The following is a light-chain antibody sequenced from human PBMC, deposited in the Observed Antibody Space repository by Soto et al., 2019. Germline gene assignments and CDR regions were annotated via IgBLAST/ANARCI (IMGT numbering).Light chain of an antibody. CDR1: SSNIGAGYD. CDR2: ANT. CDR3: QSYDSSLTGWV. J-gene: IGLJ3*02. Sequence: QSVLTQPPSVSGVPGQRVTISCTGSSSNIGAGYDLHWYQQLPGTAPKLLIYANTNRPSGVPDRFSGSKSGTSASLAITGLQPEDEADYFCQSYDSSLTGWVFGGGTQLTVL. V-gene: IGLV1-40*01.